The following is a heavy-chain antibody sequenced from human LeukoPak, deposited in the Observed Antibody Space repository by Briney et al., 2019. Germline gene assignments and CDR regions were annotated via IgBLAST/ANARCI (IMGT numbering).Heavy chain of an antibody. V-gene: IGHV3-23*01. J-gene: IGHJ4*02. CDR2: ISGSGGST. CDR1: VFTFSNYA. D-gene: IGHD4-17*01. CDR3: ATRLRLQPTN. Sequence: GGSLRLSCAASVFTFSNYAMNWVRQAPGKGLEWVSSISGSGGSTYHADSVKGRFTISRDNSKNTLYLQMNSLRAEDTALYYCATRLRLQPTNWGPGTLVTVSS.